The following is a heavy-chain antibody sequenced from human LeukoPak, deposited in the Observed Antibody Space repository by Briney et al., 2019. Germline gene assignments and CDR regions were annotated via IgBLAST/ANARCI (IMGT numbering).Heavy chain of an antibody. CDR2: ISSSGDTI. Sequence: GGSLRLSCVVSGFTFSSYEMNWVRPAPGKGLEWVSYISSSGDTIYYADSVKGRFTISRDNAKNSLYLQMNSLRAEDTAVYFCARFLWRFPYYFDHWGQGTLVTVSS. CDR1: GFTFSSYE. CDR3: ARFLWRFPYYFDH. V-gene: IGHV3-48*03. J-gene: IGHJ4*02. D-gene: IGHD2-21*01.